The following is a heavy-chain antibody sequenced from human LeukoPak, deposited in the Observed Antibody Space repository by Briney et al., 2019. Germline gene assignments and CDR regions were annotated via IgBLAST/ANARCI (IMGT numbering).Heavy chain of an antibody. CDR2: GXT. CDR3: ARGRGYYDYVWGSYRSYYFDY. D-gene: IGHD3-16*02. Sequence: GXTNYNPSLKSRVTISVDTSKNQFSLKLSSVTAADTAVYYCARGRGYYDYVWGSYRSYYFDYWGQGTLVTVSS. J-gene: IGHJ4*02. V-gene: IGHV4-34*01.